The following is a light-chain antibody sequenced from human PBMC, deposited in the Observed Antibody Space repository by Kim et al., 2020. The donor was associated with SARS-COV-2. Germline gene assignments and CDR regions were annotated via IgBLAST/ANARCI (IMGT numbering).Light chain of an antibody. V-gene: IGLV3-1*01. CDR3: QAWDSSNVV. Sequence: SYELTQPPSVSVSPGQTASITCSGDKLGDKYAYWYQQKPGQSPVLVIYHDSKRPSGIPERFSGSNSGNTATLTISGTQAMDEADYYCQAWDSSNVVFGG. CDR1: KLGDKY. J-gene: IGLJ3*02. CDR2: HDS.